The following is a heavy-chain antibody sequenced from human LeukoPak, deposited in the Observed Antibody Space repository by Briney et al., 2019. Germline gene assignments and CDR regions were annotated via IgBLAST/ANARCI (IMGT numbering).Heavy chain of an antibody. J-gene: IGHJ4*02. V-gene: IGHV5-51*01. Sequence: GESLKISCKGSGYTFTSYWIGWVRQMPGKGLEWMGIIYPGDSNSRYSPSFQGQVTTLVDKSISTAYLQWSSLKASDTAMYYCARRRAAAGTYYFDLWGQGTLVTVSS. D-gene: IGHD6-25*01. CDR3: ARRRAAAGTYYFDL. CDR2: IYPGDSNS. CDR1: GYTFTSYW.